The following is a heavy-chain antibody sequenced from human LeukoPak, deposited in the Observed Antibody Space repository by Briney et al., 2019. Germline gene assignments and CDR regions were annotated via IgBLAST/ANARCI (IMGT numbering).Heavy chain of an antibody. J-gene: IGHJ4*02. CDR2: IWEDGTNI. Sequence: PGRSLRLSCAASGFTFSIYGMHWVRQAPGKGLDWVASIWEDGTNINYADSVMGRFTISRDNSKNTLYLQMHSLRADDTAVYYCARVGYNSGWYEYWGQGTSVTVSS. CDR1: GFTFSIYG. D-gene: IGHD6-19*01. CDR3: ARVGYNSGWYEY. V-gene: IGHV3-33*08.